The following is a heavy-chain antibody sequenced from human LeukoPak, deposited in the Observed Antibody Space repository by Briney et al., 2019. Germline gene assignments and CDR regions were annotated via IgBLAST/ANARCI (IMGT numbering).Heavy chain of an antibody. Sequence: GGSLRLPCAASGFDFTSYTMSWVRQAPGKGLEWVAKMKEDGSDIYYVDSVKGRFTICRDNAKNSLCLQMSSLRSEDTAVYYCARGGARYLDSWGQGILVTVSS. J-gene: IGHJ4*02. V-gene: IGHV3-7*01. CDR3: ARGGARYLDS. CDR2: MKEDGSDI. D-gene: IGHD3-9*01. CDR1: GFDFTSYT.